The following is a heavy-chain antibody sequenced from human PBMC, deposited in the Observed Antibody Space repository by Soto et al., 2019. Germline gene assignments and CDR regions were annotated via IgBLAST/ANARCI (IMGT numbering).Heavy chain of an antibody. D-gene: IGHD5-12*01. J-gene: IGHJ3*02. Sequence: TGGSLRLSCAASGFSFSSYEMNWVRQAPGKGLEWVAHITGRGTTIYYTDSVKGRFAISRDNAKNSLYLQMNSLRVEDTAVYYCAKEKSVMYSGYDAFDIWGQGTMVTISS. CDR3: AKEKSVMYSGYDAFDI. CDR2: ITGRGTTI. CDR1: GFSFSSYE. V-gene: IGHV3-48*03.